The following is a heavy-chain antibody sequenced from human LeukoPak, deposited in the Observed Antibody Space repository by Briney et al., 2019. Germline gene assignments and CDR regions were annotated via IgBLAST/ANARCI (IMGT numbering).Heavy chain of an antibody. CDR2: MNPNSGNT. D-gene: IGHD3-3*01. CDR1: GYTFTSYG. V-gene: IGHV1-8*02. CDR3: ARMNFWSGYPNWFDP. J-gene: IGHJ5*02. Sequence: GASVKVSCKASGYTFTSYGISWVRQATGQGLEWMGWMNPNSGNTGYAQKFQGRVTMTRNTSISTAYMELSSLRSEDTAVYYCARMNFWSGYPNWFDPWGQGTLVTVSS.